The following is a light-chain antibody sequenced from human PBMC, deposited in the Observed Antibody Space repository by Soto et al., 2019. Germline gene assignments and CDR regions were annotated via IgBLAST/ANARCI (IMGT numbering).Light chain of an antibody. CDR3: QQYNHYWT. Sequence: IQMTQSPSNRSACLGGRVTITFRASQSISSRLAWYQQKPGKAPKVLIYDASSLESGVPSRFSGSGSGTEFSLTISSLQPDDFATYYCQQYNHYWTFGQGTKVDIK. V-gene: IGKV1-5*01. CDR2: DAS. CDR1: QSISSR. J-gene: IGKJ1*01.